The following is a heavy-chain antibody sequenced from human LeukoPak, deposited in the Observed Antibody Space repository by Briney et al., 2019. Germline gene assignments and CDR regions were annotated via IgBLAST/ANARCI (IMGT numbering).Heavy chain of an antibody. CDR2: INPNSGGT. CDR1: GYTFTGYY. J-gene: IGHJ6*03. Sequence: GASVKVSCKASGYTFTGYYMHWVRQAPGQGLEWMGWINPNSGGTNYAQKFQGRVTMSRDTSISTAYMELSRLRSDDTAVYYCAREFRSGVGTTGTNAWRGYYYYYMDVWGKGTTVTVSS. D-gene: IGHD1-1*01. V-gene: IGHV1-2*02. CDR3: AREFRSGVGTTGTNAWRGYYYYYMDV.